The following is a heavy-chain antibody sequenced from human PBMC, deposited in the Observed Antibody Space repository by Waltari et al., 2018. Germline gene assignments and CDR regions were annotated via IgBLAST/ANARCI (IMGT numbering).Heavy chain of an antibody. CDR1: GGSIIIYY. CDR3: ASLRNPNSFTGKYLF. D-gene: IGHD1-26*01. V-gene: IGHV4-59*08. Sequence: QVQLQESGPGLVKPSEPLSLPFTVSGGSIIIYYWSWIRQPPGKGLEWLAYIDYSGSTNYNPALKSRITVSVDTSKNHFSLKLSSVTAADTAVYYCASLRNPNSFTGKYLFWGQGTLVTVSS. CDR2: IDYSGST. J-gene: IGHJ4*02.